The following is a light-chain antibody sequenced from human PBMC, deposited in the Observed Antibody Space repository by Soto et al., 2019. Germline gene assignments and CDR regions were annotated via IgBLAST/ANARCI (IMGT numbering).Light chain of an antibody. V-gene: IGLV2-14*01. Sequence: QSVLTQPASVSGSPGQSITISCIGTSSDIGRYNYVSWYQQYPDKAPKLMIYDVHNRPSGISDRFSGSKSGNTASLTISGLQAEDEADYYCNSYTTTSSYVFGTGTKVTVL. J-gene: IGLJ1*01. CDR3: NSYTTTSSYV. CDR1: SSDIGRYNY. CDR2: DVH.